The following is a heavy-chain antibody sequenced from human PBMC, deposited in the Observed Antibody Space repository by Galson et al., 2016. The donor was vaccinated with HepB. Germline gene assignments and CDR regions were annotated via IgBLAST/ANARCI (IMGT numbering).Heavy chain of an antibody. CDR2: IYSDGRT. CDR3: AKNSGWYGAGYFDY. CDR1: GFTVSSNY. Sequence: SLRLSCAASGFTVSSNYMSWVRQAPGKGLEWVSVIYSDGRTYYADSVKGRFTISRDNSKNTVYLQMNNLRAEDTAVYYYAKNSGWYGAGYFDYWGQGALVTVSS. J-gene: IGHJ4*02. V-gene: IGHV3-66*01. D-gene: IGHD6-19*01.